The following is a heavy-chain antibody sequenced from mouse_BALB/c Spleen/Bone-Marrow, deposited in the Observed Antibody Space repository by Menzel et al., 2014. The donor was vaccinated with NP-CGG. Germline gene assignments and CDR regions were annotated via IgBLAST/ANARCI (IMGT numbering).Heavy chain of an antibody. D-gene: IGHD1-1*02. Sequence: VQLQQSGAELVKPGASVKLSCTASGFNIKDTYMHWVKQRPEQGLEWIGRIDPANGNTKYDPKFQGKATITADTSSNTAYLQLSCLTSEDTAGYNCGRSGGWSDGFAYWGQGTLVTVSA. CDR2: IDPANGNT. CDR1: GFNIKDTY. CDR3: GRSGGWSDGFAY. J-gene: IGHJ3*01. V-gene: IGHV14-3*02.